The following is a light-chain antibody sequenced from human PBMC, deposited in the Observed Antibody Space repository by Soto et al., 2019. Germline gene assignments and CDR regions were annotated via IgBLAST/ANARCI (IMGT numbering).Light chain of an antibody. CDR2: AAS. J-gene: IGKJ4*01. CDR1: QSISNY. V-gene: IGKV1-39*01. Sequence: DTQMTQSPPTLSASVGDRVNITCRASQSISNYLNWYQQKPGRAPKLLIHAASSLQGGVPSRFSGSGFGTDFTLTISSLQPEDFPTYYCQQTYSAPLTLGGGTKVDIK. CDR3: QQTYSAPLT.